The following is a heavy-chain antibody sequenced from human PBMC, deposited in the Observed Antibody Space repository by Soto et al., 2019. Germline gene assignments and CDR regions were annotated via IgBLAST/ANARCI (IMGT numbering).Heavy chain of an antibody. V-gene: IGHV3-21*01. Sequence: GGSLRLSCAASGFNFNSYTINWVRQAPGKRLEWLSSHSSTGYIFSTDSVRGRFTISRDNAKNSVYLHINSLRAEDTAVYFCARDCSGGSCYPGMDVWGQGTTVTVSS. D-gene: IGHD2-15*01. CDR3: ARDCSGGSCYPGMDV. J-gene: IGHJ6*02. CDR1: GFNFNSYT. CDR2: HSSTGYI.